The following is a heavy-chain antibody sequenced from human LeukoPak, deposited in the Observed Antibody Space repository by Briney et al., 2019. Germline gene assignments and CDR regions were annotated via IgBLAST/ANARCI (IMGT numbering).Heavy chain of an antibody. CDR3: ARGSYDFWSGFGGAFDI. V-gene: IGHV3-21*01. Sequence: GGSLRLSCAASGFTFSSYSMNWVRQAPGKGLEWVSSISSSGSYIYYADSVKGRFTISRDNAKNSLYLQMNSLRAEDTAVYYCARGSYDFWSGFGGAFDIWGQGTMVTVSS. CDR2: ISSSGSYI. J-gene: IGHJ3*02. CDR1: GFTFSSYS. D-gene: IGHD3-3*01.